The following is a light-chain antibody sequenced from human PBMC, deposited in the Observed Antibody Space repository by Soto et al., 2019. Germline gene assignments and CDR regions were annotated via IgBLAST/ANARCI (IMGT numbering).Light chain of an antibody. Sequence: QSVLTQPPSASGSPGQSVTISCTGTSSDVGGYNYVSWYQQHPGKAPKLIIYEVSKRPSGVPDRFSGSKSGNTASLTVSGLQTYDEADYYCISYAGSKNLVFGGGTKLTVL. J-gene: IGLJ2*01. CDR3: ISYAGSKNLV. CDR1: SSDVGGYNY. CDR2: EVS. V-gene: IGLV2-8*01.